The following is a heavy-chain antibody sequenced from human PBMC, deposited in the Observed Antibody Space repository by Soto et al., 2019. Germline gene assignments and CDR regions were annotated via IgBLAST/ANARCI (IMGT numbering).Heavy chain of an antibody. Sequence: PSETLSLTCAVYGGTFSSYDWNWIRQSPGKGLEWIGDINYSGGTNYNPSLKSRVTISVDTSKNQFSLQLDSVTAADTAVYYCAKSYSGPFDPWGQGALVTVSS. CDR1: GGTFSSYD. J-gene: IGHJ5*02. CDR3: AKSYSGPFDP. D-gene: IGHD6-25*01. V-gene: IGHV4-34*08. CDR2: INYSGGT.